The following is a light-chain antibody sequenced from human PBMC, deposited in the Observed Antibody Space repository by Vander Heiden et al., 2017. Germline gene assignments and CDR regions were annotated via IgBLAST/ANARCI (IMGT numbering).Light chain of an antibody. Sequence: SALTQPASGSGSTGQSITISCAGTSSDVGNDNYVSWYQQHPGKAPKLVIYDVTNRPAGVSNRFSGAKSGNTASLTISGLQPEDEADYYCSSYTTSSTQVFGTGTKVTVL. CDR3: SSYTTSSTQV. V-gene: IGLV2-14*03. J-gene: IGLJ1*01. CDR2: DVT. CDR1: SSDVGNDNY.